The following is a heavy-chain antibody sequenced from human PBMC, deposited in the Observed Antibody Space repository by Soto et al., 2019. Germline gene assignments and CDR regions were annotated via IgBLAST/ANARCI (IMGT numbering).Heavy chain of an antibody. CDR1: GFTLTRYS. Sequence: GGSLRLSCAASGFTLTRYSMDWVRQAPGKGLEWVSSISSTTNYIYYGDSMKGRFTISRDNAKNSLYLEMNSLRAEDTAVYYCARESEDLTSNFDYWGQGTLVTVSS. J-gene: IGHJ4*02. CDR2: ISSTTNYI. CDR3: ARESEDLTSNFDY. V-gene: IGHV3-21*06.